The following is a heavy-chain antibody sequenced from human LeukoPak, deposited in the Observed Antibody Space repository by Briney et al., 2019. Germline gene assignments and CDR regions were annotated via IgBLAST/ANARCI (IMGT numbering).Heavy chain of an antibody. D-gene: IGHD6-13*01. Sequence: SETLSLTCTVSGGSISSSGYYWGWIRQPPGKGLEWIGSIYYSGSTYYNPSLKSRVTISVDTSKNQFSLKLSSVTAADTAVYYCAREDSSSWKAFDYWGQGTLVTVSS. CDR1: GGSISSSGYY. CDR3: AREDSSSWKAFDY. V-gene: IGHV4-39*07. CDR2: IYYSGST. J-gene: IGHJ4*02.